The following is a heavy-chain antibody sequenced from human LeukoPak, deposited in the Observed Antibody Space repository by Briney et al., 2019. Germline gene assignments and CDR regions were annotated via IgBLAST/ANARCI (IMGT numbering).Heavy chain of an antibody. V-gene: IGHV3-23*01. Sequence: GGSLRLSCAASGFTFSSYAMSWVRQAPGKGLEWVSAISGSGGSTYYADSVKGRFTISRDNSKNTLYLQMNSLRAEDTAVYYCAKAGSDYDFWSGYPRGWFDPWGQGTLVTVSS. CDR1: GFTFSSYA. CDR3: AKAGSDYDFWSGYPRGWFDP. J-gene: IGHJ5*02. D-gene: IGHD3-3*01. CDR2: ISGSGGST.